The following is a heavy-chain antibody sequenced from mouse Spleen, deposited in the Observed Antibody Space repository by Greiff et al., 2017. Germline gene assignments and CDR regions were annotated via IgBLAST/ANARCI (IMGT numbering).Heavy chain of an antibody. CDR2: IRNKANGYTT. V-gene: IGHV7-3*02. Sequence: DVKLVESGGGLVQPGGSLRLSCATSGFTFTDYYMSWVRQPPGKALEWLGFIRNKANGYTTEYSASVKGRFTISRDNSQSILYLQMNTLRAEDSATDYCARYDGYYRDFDVWCAGTTVTVSA. CDR1: GFTFTDYY. J-gene: IGHJ1*01. CDR3: ARYDGYYRDFDV. D-gene: IGHD2-3*01.